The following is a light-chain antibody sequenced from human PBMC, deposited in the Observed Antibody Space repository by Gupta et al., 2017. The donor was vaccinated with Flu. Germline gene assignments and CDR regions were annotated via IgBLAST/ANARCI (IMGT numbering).Light chain of an antibody. V-gene: IGKV3-20*01. CDR3: QQFGSSPS. CDR2: GAA. CDR1: QSISSSY. J-gene: IGKJ2*03. Sequence: PGTPSLSPRETATLSSRASQSISSSYLDWDQQNPGQAPRLPIYGAAGRATGVADRFSGSGSGRDFTLTISILERADFALYYCQQFGSSPSLGPGTKLEIK.